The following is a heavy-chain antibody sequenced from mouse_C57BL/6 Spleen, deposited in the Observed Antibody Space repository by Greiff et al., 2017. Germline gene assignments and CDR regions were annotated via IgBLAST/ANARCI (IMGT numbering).Heavy chain of an antibody. CDR3: ARQAYYDYDGDYFDY. CDR1: GFTFSSYG. Sequence: EVQLVESGGDLVKPGGSLKLSCAASGFTFSSYGMSWVRQTPDKRLEWVATISSGGSYTYYPDSVKGRFTISRDNAKNTLYLQMSSLKSEDTAMYYCARQAYYDYDGDYFDYWGQGTTLTVSS. V-gene: IGHV5-6*01. CDR2: ISSGGSYT. D-gene: IGHD2-4*01. J-gene: IGHJ2*01.